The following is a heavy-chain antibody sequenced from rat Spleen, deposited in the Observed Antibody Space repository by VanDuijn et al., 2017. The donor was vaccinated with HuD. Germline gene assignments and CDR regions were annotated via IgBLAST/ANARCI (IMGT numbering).Heavy chain of an antibody. Sequence: EVQLVETGGGLVQPGRSLKLSCAASGFTFSDYYMAWVRQAPTKGLEWVATISSDGTNTYYRDSVKGRFTISRDNAKRTLFLQMESLRSDDTATYYCKRPPFNYGISILMYAWGQGASVTVSS. CDR3: KRPPFNYGISILMYA. D-gene: IGHD1-3*01. CDR1: GFTFSDYY. CDR2: ISSDGTNT. J-gene: IGHJ4*01. V-gene: IGHV5-7*01.